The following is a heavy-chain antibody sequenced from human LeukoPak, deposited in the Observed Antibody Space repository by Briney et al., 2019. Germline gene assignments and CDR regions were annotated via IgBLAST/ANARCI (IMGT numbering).Heavy chain of an antibody. CDR2: ISAYNGNT. Sequence: GASVKVSYKASGYTFTSYGICWVRQAPGQGLEWMGWISAYNGNTNYAQKRQGRVTMTTDTSTSTAYMELRSLRSDDTAVYYCARVSTDQWELRRDFDYWGQGTLVTVSS. CDR1: GYTFTSYG. CDR3: ARVSTDQWELRRDFDY. V-gene: IGHV1-18*01. J-gene: IGHJ4*02. D-gene: IGHD1-26*01.